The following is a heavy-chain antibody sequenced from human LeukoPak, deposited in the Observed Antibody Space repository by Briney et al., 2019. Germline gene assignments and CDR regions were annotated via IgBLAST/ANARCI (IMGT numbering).Heavy chain of an antibody. CDR3: ARGCSSTSCRGFDP. CDR2: IYTSGST. J-gene: IGHJ5*02. D-gene: IGHD2-2*01. Sequence: PSETLSLTYTVSGGSISSYYWSSIRQPAGKGLEWIGRIYTSGSTNYNPSLKSRVTISVDKSKNQFSLKLSSVTAADTAVYYCARGCSSTSCRGFDPWGQGTLVTVSS. CDR1: GGSISSYY. V-gene: IGHV4-4*07.